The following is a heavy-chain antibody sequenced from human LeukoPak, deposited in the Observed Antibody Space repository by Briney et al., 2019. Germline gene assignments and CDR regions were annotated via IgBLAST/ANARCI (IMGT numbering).Heavy chain of an antibody. CDR2: IYTSGST. Sequence: PSETLSLTCTVSGGSISSGSYYWSWIRQPAGKGLEWIGRIYTSGSTNYNPSLKSRVTISVDTSKNQFSLKLSSVTAADTAVYYCARAIWGSGWYGDWYFDLWGRGTLVTVSS. D-gene: IGHD6-19*01. J-gene: IGHJ2*01. CDR3: ARAIWGSGWYGDWYFDL. V-gene: IGHV4-61*02. CDR1: GGSISSGSYY.